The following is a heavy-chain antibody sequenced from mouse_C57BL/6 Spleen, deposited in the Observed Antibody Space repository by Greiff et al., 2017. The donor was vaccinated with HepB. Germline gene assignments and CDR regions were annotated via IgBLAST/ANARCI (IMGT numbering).Heavy chain of an antibody. J-gene: IGHJ2*01. CDR2: IDPSDSYT. D-gene: IGHD2-1*01. CDR3: ARGEYGNFSFDY. Sequence: QVQLQQSGAELARPGASVKLSCKASGYTFTSYWMQWVKQRPGQGLEWIGEIDPSDSYTNYNQKFKGKATLTVDTSSSTAYMQLSSLTSEDSAVYYCARGEYGNFSFDYWGQGTTLTVSS. CDR1: GYTFTSYW. V-gene: IGHV1-50*01.